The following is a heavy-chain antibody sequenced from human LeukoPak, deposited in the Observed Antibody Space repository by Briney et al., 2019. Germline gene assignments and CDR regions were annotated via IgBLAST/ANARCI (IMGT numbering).Heavy chain of an antibody. CDR2: VFDSGST. CDR1: GGSIGSFY. Sequence: SETLSLTCTVSGGSIGSFYWSWIRKPPGKTLEWIANVFDSGSTNYNPSLTSRVTVSADTSKNQLSLRLSSVTDADTATYYCARHDPGGFDLWGQGILVTVSS. J-gene: IGHJ4*02. CDR3: ARHDPGGFDL. D-gene: IGHD3-10*01. V-gene: IGHV4-59*08.